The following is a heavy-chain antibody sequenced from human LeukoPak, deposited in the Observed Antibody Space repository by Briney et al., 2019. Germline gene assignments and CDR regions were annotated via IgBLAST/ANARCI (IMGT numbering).Heavy chain of an antibody. J-gene: IGHJ6*03. CDR2: LSGSGTAT. D-gene: IGHD2-21*01. CDR1: QFTFSRFA. V-gene: IGHV3-23*01. CDR3: AKHLGSHSFLFYYMDV. Sequence: GGSLRLSCEASQFTFSRFAMSWIRQAPGTGLEWVSTLSGSGTATYYADSVKGRFTTSRDNSKDTLYLQMDNLRADDTAVYYCAKHLGSHSFLFYYMDVWGSGTSVSVSS.